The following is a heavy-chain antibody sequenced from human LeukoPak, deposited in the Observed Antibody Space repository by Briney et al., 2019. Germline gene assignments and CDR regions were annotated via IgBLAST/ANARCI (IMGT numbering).Heavy chain of an antibody. Sequence: GGSLRLSCAASGLTFSSYEMNWVRQPQGKGLEWVGLIKSKTNGETRDYAAPVKGRFTISRHDSDNTLYLQMNSLKNEDTAVYYCVTEVSASFPTWGEGTLVTVSS. CDR2: IKSKTNGETR. CDR3: VTEVSASFPT. CDR1: GLTFSSYE. J-gene: IGHJ4*02. V-gene: IGHV3-15*01. D-gene: IGHD1-26*01.